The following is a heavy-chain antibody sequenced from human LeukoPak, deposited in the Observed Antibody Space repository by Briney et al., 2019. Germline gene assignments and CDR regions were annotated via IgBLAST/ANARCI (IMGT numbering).Heavy chain of an antibody. D-gene: IGHD6-13*01. CDR3: AKFVNSSWCDGDYGMDV. CDR1: GFTFSTYW. Sequence: PGGSLRLSCAASGFTFSTYWVNWVRRTPGKGLEWVANINQDESEKKYADSVKGRFTISRDNAKNSLYLQMNSLRVEDTALYYCAKFVNSSWCDGDYGMDVWGQGTTVTVSS. J-gene: IGHJ6*02. CDR2: INQDESEK. V-gene: IGHV3-7*03.